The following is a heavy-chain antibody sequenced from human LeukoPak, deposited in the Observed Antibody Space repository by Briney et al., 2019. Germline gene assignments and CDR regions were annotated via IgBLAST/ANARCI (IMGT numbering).Heavy chain of an antibody. J-gene: IGHJ3*02. D-gene: IGHD5-12*01. CDR2: ISSGGTDT. Sequence: GGSLRLSCAASGFTFSTYPIRWVRQAPGKGLEWVSAISSGGTDTYYADSVKGRFTISRDNSKNTLYLQMNSLRAEDTAVYYCVKDSVRGYSGYGNDGFEIWGQGTMVTVSS. CDR3: VKDSVRGYSGYGNDGFEI. CDR1: GFTFSTYP. V-gene: IGHV3-23*01.